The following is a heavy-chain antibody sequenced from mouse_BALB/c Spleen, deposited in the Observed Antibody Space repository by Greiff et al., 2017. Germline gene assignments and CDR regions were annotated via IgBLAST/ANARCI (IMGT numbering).Heavy chain of an antibody. Sequence: EVQVVESGGGLMQPGGSLKLSCAASGFTFSSYGMSWVRQTPDKRLELVATINSNGGRTYYPDSVKGRFTISRDNAKNTLYLQMSSLKSEDTAMYYCARYGYDDAMDYWGQGTSVTVSS. D-gene: IGHD2-14*01. J-gene: IGHJ4*01. CDR3: ARYGYDDAMDY. CDR1: GFTFSSYG. CDR2: INSNGGRT. V-gene: IGHV5-6-3*01.